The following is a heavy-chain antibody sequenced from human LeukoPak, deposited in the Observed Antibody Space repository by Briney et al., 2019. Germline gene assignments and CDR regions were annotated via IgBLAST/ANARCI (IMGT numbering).Heavy chain of an antibody. D-gene: IGHD2-2*01. CDR2: INHSGST. CDR3: ARRSTSFPFDP. J-gene: IGHJ5*02. V-gene: IGHV4-34*01. Sequence: PSETLSLTCAVYGGSFSGFYWSWIPQPPGKGLEWIGEINHSGSTNYNPSLKSRVTISVDTSKNQFSLKLSSVTAADTAVYYCARRSTSFPFDPWGQGTLVTVSS. CDR1: GGSFSGFY.